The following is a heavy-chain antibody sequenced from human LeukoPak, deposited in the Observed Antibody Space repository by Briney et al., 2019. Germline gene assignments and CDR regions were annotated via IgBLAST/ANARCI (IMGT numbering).Heavy chain of an antibody. Sequence: SSETLSLTCAVYGGSFSGYYWSWIRQPPGKGLEWIGEINHSGSTNYNPSLKSRVTISVDTSKNQFSLKLSSVTAADTAVYYCARRWGMVAATESWFDPWGQGTLVTVSS. J-gene: IGHJ5*02. CDR3: ARRWGMVAATESWFDP. D-gene: IGHD2-15*01. V-gene: IGHV4-34*01. CDR1: GGSFSGYY. CDR2: INHSGST.